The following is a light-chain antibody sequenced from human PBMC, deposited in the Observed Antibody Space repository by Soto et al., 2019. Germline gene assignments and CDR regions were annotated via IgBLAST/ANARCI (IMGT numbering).Light chain of an antibody. V-gene: IGKV1-33*01. J-gene: IGKJ5*01. CDR2: DAS. Sequence: DIQMTQSPSSLSASVGDRVTITCRASQDISNYLNWYQQRPGKAPKLLIYDASNLERVVPSRFSGTRSGTHFTFAITSLQPEDVATYYCQQSDSLPITFGQGTRLEI. CDR1: QDISNY. CDR3: QQSDSLPIT.